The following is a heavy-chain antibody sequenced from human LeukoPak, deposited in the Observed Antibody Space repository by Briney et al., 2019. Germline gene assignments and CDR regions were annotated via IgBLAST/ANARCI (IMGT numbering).Heavy chain of an antibody. D-gene: IGHD3-10*01. CDR2: MNPNSGNT. Sequence: ASVQVSCKASGYTFTSYDINWVRQATGQGLEWMGWMNPNSGNTGYAQKFQGRVTITRNTSISTAYMELSSLRSEDTAVYYCARGDYGSRGDYYYYYMDVWGKGTTVTVSS. V-gene: IGHV1-8*03. CDR3: ARGDYGSRGDYYYYYMDV. J-gene: IGHJ6*03. CDR1: GYTFTSYD.